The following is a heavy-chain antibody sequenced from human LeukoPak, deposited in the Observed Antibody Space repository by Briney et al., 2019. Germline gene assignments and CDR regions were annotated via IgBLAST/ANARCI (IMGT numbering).Heavy chain of an antibody. Sequence: GGSLRLSCAVSGFTFTSYWMSWIRQAPGKGLEWVSHISRSGSTRYYADSLKGRFTISRDNAKNSLYLQMNSLRAEDTAVYYCARTAYYYDSSGYDDAFDIWGQGTMVTVSS. CDR1: GFTFTSYW. J-gene: IGHJ3*02. D-gene: IGHD3-22*01. V-gene: IGHV3-11*01. CDR2: ISRSGSTR. CDR3: ARTAYYYDSSGYDDAFDI.